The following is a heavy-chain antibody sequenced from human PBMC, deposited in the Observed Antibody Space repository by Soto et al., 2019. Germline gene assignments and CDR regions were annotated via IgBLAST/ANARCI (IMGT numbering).Heavy chain of an antibody. CDR3: ARESKDIVVVPAATHNWFEP. D-gene: IGHD2-2*01. CDR2: IWYDGSNK. Sequence: EWSLRLSCAASGFTFSSYGMHLVRKAPGKGLEWGAVIWYDGSNKYYADSVKGRFTISRDNSKNTLYLQMNSLRAEDTAVYYCARESKDIVVVPAATHNWFEPWGQGTLVAVSS. J-gene: IGHJ5*02. CDR1: GFTFSSYG. V-gene: IGHV3-33*01.